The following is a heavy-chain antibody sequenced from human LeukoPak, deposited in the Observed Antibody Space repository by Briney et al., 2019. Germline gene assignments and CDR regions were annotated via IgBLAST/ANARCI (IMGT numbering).Heavy chain of an antibody. D-gene: IGHD3-10*01. CDR2: IKSKTDGGTI. CDR3: NNREF. CDR1: GFTVSTNY. V-gene: IGHV3-15*01. J-gene: IGHJ4*02. Sequence: PGGSLRLSCAASGFTVSTNYMRWVRQAPGKGLEWVGRIKSKTDGGTIDYAAPVKGRFTISRDDSKNTLYLQMNSLKTEDTAVYYCNNREFWGQGTLVTVSS.